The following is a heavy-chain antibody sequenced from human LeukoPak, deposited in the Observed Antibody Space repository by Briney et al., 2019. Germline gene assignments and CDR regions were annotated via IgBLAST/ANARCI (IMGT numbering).Heavy chain of an antibody. Sequence: GGSLRLSCEGSGFIFSSYWMTWVRQAPGKGLEWVANINQDGSEKYYVDSVKGRFTISRDNAKKSLYLKMNSLRAVDTAVYYCARASTGYYMDVWGKGTTVTVS. V-gene: IGHV3-7*01. CDR3: ARASTGYYMDV. CDR2: INQDGSEK. D-gene: IGHD6-13*01. J-gene: IGHJ6*03. CDR1: GFIFSSYW.